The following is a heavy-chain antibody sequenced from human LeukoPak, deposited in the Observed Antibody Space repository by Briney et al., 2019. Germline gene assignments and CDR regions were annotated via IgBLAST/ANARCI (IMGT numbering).Heavy chain of an antibody. V-gene: IGHV3-64*01. J-gene: IGHJ4*02. CDR2: ISSNGGST. D-gene: IGHD3-10*01. CDR1: GFTFSSYA. CDR3: ARDHYGSGSYSFDY. Sequence: GGSLRLSCAASGFTFSSYAMHWVRQAPGKGLEYVSAISSNGGSTYYANSVKGRFTISRDNSKNTLYLQMGSLRAEDMAVYYCARDHYGSGSYSFDYWGQGTLVTVSS.